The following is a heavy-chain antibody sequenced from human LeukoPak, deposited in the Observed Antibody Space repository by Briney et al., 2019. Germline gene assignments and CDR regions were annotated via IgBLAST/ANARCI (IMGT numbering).Heavy chain of an antibody. D-gene: IGHD3-10*01. J-gene: IGHJ4*02. CDR1: GGSISSGGYY. CDR2: IYYSGST. CDR3: ARVAFHSGSYNIDY. Sequence: SSETLPLTCTVSGGSISSGGYYWSWIRQHPGKGLEWIGYIYYSGSTYYNPSLKSRVTISVDTSKNQFSLKLSSVTAADTAVYYCARVAFHSGSYNIDYWGQGTLVTVSS. V-gene: IGHV4-31*03.